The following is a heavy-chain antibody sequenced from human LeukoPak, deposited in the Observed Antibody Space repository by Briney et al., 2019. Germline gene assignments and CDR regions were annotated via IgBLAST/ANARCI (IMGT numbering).Heavy chain of an antibody. CDR1: GGSISSSNW. D-gene: IGHD1-26*01. J-gene: IGHJ4*02. CDR2: INHSGST. V-gene: IGHV4-4*02. CDR3: ARRGEGGTYYDDY. Sequence: PSETLSLTCAVSGGSISSSNWWSWVRQPPGKGLEWIGEINHSGSTNYNPSLKSRVTMSVDTSKNQFSLNLSSVTAADTAVYYCARRGEGGTYYDDYWGQGTLVTVSS.